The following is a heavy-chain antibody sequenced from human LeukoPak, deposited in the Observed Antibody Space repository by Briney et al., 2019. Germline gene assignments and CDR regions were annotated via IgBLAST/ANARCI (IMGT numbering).Heavy chain of an antibody. CDR3: ANAHGTPVYSSGWHNFDY. CDR2: WSDGSNK. J-gene: IGHJ4*02. V-gene: IGHV3-30*02. D-gene: IGHD6-19*01. Sequence: QTGGSLRLSCATSGFTFSGYGMHWVRQAPGKGLEWVTVWSDGSNKYYADSVKGRFTISRDNSKNTLYLQMNSLRAEDTAVYYCANAHGTPVYSSGWHNFDYWGQGTLVTVSS. CDR1: GFTFSGYG.